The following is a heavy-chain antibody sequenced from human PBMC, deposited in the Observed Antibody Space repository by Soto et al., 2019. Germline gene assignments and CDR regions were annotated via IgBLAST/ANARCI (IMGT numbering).Heavy chain of an antibody. CDR1: VFNFDSYA. CDR2: ISSRGDRV. D-gene: IGHD5-12*01. CDR3: AKAPHASDYAGRGFDF. Sequence: EVQLLESGGGLEQTGGSLRLSCAASVFNFDSYAMGCVRQARGKGLEWVSAISSRGDRVYYADSVKGRSTSSRDNSKNTLFLQMNSLRAEDTAVFYCAKAPHASDYAGRGFDFWGQGTLVTVSS. J-gene: IGHJ4*02. V-gene: IGHV3-23*01.